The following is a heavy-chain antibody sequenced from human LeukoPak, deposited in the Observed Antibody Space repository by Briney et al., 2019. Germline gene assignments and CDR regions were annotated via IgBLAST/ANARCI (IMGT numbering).Heavy chain of an antibody. CDR2: IYTSGST. V-gene: IGHV4-4*07. CDR3: ARGFVDTAMGDAFDI. D-gene: IGHD5-18*01. Sequence: PSETLSLTCTVSGGSISSCYWSWIRQPAGKGLEWIGRIYTSGSTNYNPSLKSRVTMSVDTSKNQFSLKLSSMTAADTAVYYCARGFVDTAMGDAFDIWGQGTMVTVSS. CDR1: GGSISSCY. J-gene: IGHJ3*02.